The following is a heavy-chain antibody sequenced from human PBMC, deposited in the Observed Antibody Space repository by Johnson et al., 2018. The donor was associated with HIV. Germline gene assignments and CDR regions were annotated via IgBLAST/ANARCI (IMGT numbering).Heavy chain of an antibody. CDR1: GFTFSSYG. J-gene: IGHJ3*02. CDR3: TTDGVTIFGVVIPDAFDI. D-gene: IGHD3-3*01. CDR2: IRYDGSNK. Sequence: QVQLVESGGGVVQPGGSLRLSCAASGFTFSSYGMHWVRQAPGTGLEWVAFIRYDGSNKYYADSVKGRFTISRDNSKNTLYLQMNSLKTEDTAVYYCTTDGVTIFGVVIPDAFDIWGQGTMVTVSS. V-gene: IGHV3-30*02.